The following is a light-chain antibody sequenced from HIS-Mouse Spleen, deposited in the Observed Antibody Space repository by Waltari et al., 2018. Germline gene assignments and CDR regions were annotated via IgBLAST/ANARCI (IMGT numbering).Light chain of an antibody. J-gene: IGLJ3*02. V-gene: IGLV2-11*01. CDR2: DVS. Sequence: QSALTQPRSVSGSPGQSVTISCTGTSSDVGGYNYVSWYQQPPGKAPELMIYDVSKRPSGVPDRFSGSKSGNTASLTISGLQAEDEADYYCCSYAGSYTWVFGGGTKLTVL. CDR1: SSDVGGYNY. CDR3: CSYAGSYTWV.